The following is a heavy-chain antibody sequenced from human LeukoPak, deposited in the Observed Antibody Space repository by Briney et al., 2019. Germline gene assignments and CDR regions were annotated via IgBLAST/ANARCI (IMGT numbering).Heavy chain of an antibody. Sequence: PGGSLRLSCAASGFTFSSYAMSWVRQAPGKGLEWVSAISGRGGRTYYADSVKGRFTISRDNSKNTLYLQMNSLRAEDTAVYYCAKDRRFDGSGSYPKYYYGMDVWGQGTTVTVSS. J-gene: IGHJ6*02. CDR1: GFTFSSYA. CDR3: AKDRRFDGSGSYPKYYYGMDV. CDR2: ISGRGGRT. D-gene: IGHD3-10*01. V-gene: IGHV3-23*01.